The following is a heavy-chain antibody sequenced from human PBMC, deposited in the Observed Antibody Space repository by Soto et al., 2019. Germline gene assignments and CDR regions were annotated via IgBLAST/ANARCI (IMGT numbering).Heavy chain of an antibody. D-gene: IGHD3-10*01. CDR1: GFTFSSYA. CDR3: ARDQDTYYYGSGSEVGMDV. J-gene: IGHJ6*02. Sequence: GGSLRLSCAASGFTFSSYAMHWVRQAPGKGLEWVAVISYDGSNKYYADSVKGRFTISRDNSKNTLYLQMNSLRAEDTAVYYCARDQDTYYYGSGSEVGMDVWGQGTKVTVYS. V-gene: IGHV3-30-3*01. CDR2: ISYDGSNK.